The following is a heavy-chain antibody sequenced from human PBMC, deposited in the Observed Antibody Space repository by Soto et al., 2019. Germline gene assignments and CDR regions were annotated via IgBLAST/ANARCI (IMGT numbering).Heavy chain of an antibody. D-gene: IGHD3-10*01. Sequence: QVQLVQSGAEVKKPGSSVKVSCKASGGTFSSYAISWVRQAPGQGLEWMGGIIPIFGTANYAQKFQGRVTITADESTSTAYMELSSLRSEDTAVYSCARDGSYYGSGTTNWFDPWGQGTLVTVSS. CDR2: IIPIFGTA. CDR1: GGTFSSYA. CDR3: ARDGSYYGSGTTNWFDP. V-gene: IGHV1-69*01. J-gene: IGHJ5*02.